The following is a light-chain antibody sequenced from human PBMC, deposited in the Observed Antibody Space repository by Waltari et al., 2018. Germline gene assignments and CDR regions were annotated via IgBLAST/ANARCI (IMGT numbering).Light chain of an antibody. CDR3: QQYYVWPPIT. V-gene: IGKV3-15*01. Sequence: VLFTQSPASLSVSPGDTVILSCRASQSVRTNVVWYQQTAGQAHRTLIYGASTRASGVPSRFSGSGSETDFTLIISSLQSEDAAVYFCQQYYVWPPITFGGGTKLEI. CDR2: GAS. J-gene: IGKJ4*01. CDR1: QSVRTN.